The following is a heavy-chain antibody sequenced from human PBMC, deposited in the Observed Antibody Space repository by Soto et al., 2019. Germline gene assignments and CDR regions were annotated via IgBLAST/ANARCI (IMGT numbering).Heavy chain of an antibody. CDR2: ISYDGSNK. Sequence: PGGSLRLSCAASGFTFSSYAMHWFRQAPGKGLEWVAVISYDGSNKYYADSVKGRFTISRDNSKNTLYLQMNSLRAEDTAVYYCARDLLGYCSSTSCYAGSGLDCWGQRTLVTVSS. CDR1: GFTFSSYA. D-gene: IGHD2-2*01. J-gene: IGHJ4*02. CDR3: ARDLLGYCSSTSCYAGSGLDC. V-gene: IGHV3-30-3*01.